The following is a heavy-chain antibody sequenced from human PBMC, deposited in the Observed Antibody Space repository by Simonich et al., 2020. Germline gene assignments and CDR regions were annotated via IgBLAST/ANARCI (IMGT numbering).Heavy chain of an antibody. V-gene: IGHV3-21*01. CDR3: ARGIVGASGAFDI. CDR2: NRSSSSYI. J-gene: IGHJ3*02. D-gene: IGHD1-26*01. CDR1: GFTFRSYS. Sequence: EVQLVESGGGLVKPGGSLRLSCAASGFTFRSYSMNWVRQATGKGLGGVTSNRSSSSYIYYADSVKGRFTISRDNAKNSLYLQMNSLRAEDTAVYYCARGIVGASGAFDIWGQGTMVTVSS.